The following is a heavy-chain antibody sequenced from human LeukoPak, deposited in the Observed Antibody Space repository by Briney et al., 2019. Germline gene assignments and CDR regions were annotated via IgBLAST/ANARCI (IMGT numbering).Heavy chain of an antibody. J-gene: IGHJ3*02. Sequence: ASVKVSCKASGYSLTDYYIHWVRQAPGQGLEYMGWVNPHNDGTKYPQMFQGRVTMTRDTSISTIYMEMSRLRSDDTAVYYCARGSMVRGVIDVFDIWGQGTMVTVSS. CDR1: GYSLTDYY. D-gene: IGHD3-10*01. V-gene: IGHV1-2*02. CDR2: VNPHNDGT. CDR3: ARGSMVRGVIDVFDI.